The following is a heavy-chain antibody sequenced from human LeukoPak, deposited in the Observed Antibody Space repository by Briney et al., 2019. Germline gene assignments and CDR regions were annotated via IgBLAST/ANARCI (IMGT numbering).Heavy chain of an antibody. Sequence: GGSLRLSCAASGFTFSNYWMHWVRQTPGKGLVWVSRINSDGTTTTYADSVKGRFTISRDNAKNTLYLQMNSLRAEDTAVYYCARDPIALAGLDFWGQGTLVTVSS. J-gene: IGHJ4*02. D-gene: IGHD6-19*01. CDR1: GFTFSNYW. CDR3: ARDPIALAGLDF. V-gene: IGHV3-74*01. CDR2: INSDGTTT.